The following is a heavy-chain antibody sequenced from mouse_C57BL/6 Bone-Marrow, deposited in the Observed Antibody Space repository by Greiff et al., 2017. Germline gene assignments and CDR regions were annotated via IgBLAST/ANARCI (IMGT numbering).Heavy chain of an antibody. Sequence: VQLQQSGAELVRPGTSVKMSCKASGYTFTNYWIGWAKQRPGHGLEWIGDIYPGGGYTNYNEKFKGKATLTADKSSSTAYMQFSSLTSEDSAIYYCAREKYYAMDYGGQGTSVTVSS. J-gene: IGHJ4*01. CDR3: AREKYYAMDY. CDR2: IYPGGGYT. CDR1: GYTFTNYW. V-gene: IGHV1-63*01.